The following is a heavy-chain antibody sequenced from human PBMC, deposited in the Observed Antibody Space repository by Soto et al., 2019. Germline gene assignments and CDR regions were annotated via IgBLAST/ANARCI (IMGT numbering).Heavy chain of an antibody. V-gene: IGHV1-3*01. J-gene: IGHJ4*02. Sequence: QVQLVQSGAEVKKPGASVKVSCKTSGYTFTSYAFHWVRQAPGQRLEWMGWINAGNGNTKYSQKFQGRVTIIRDTSASTAYMVLNSLTSEDTAVYYCARGGSIVGALDYWGQGTLVTVSS. CDR3: ARGGSIVGALDY. D-gene: IGHD1-26*01. CDR1: GYTFTSYA. CDR2: INAGNGNT.